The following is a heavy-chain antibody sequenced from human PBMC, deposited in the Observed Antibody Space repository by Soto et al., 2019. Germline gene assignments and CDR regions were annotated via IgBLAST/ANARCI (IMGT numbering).Heavy chain of an antibody. CDR1: GGSLSSGGYY. V-gene: IGHV4-31*03. Sequence: SETLSLTCTVSGGSLSSGGYYWSWIRQHPGKGLEWIGYIYYSGSTYYNPSLKSRVTISVDTSKNQFSLKLSSVTAADTAVYYCARAGPRIVGATTVYYYGMDVWGQGTTVTVSS. D-gene: IGHD1-26*01. CDR3: ARAGPRIVGATTVYYYGMDV. J-gene: IGHJ6*02. CDR2: IYYSGST.